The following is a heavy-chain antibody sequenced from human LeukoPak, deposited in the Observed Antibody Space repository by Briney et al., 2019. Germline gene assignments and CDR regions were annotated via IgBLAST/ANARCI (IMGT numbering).Heavy chain of an antibody. J-gene: IGHJ4*02. CDR1: GGTFSSYA. V-gene: IGHV1-69*13. D-gene: IGHD2-2*01. CDR3: ARGITEGYCSSTSCYRNYFDY. CDR2: IIPIFGTA. Sequence: ASVKVSCKATGGTFSSYAISRVRQAPGQGLEWMGGIIPIFGTANYAQKFQGRVTITADESTSTAYMELSSLRSEDTAVYYCARGITEGYCSSTSCYRNYFDYWGQGTLVTVSS.